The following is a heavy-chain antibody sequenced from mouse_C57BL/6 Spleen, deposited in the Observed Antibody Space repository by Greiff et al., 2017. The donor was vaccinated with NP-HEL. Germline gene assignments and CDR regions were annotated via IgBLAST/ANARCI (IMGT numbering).Heavy chain of an antibody. CDR1: GYAFSSSW. V-gene: IGHV1-82*01. J-gene: IGHJ4*01. CDR2: IYPGDGDT. CDR3: ARGGTTVVGAMDY. Sequence: VQLQQSGPELVKPGASVKISCKASGYAFSSSWMNWVKQRPGKGLEWIGRIYPGDGDTNYNGKFKGKATLTADKSSSTAYMQLSSLTSEDSAVYFCARGGTTVVGAMDYWGQGTSVTVSS. D-gene: IGHD1-1*01.